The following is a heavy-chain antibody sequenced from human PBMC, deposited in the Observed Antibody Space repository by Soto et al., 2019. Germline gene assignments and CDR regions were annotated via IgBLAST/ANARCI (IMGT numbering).Heavy chain of an antibody. CDR2: IWYDGSNK. J-gene: IGHJ4*02. V-gene: IGHV3-33*01. Sequence: AGSLRDSCAASGFTFGSYGMNWIRQAPGKGLERVAVIWYDGSNKYYEDSVKGRFTISRDNSKNTLYLQMNSLRAEDTAVYYCARDRSWNFDYWGQGTLVTLSS. D-gene: IGHD1-1*01. CDR1: GFTFGSYG. CDR3: ARDRSWNFDY.